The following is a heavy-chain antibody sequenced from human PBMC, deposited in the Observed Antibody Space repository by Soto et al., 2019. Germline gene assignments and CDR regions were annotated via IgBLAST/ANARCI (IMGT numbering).Heavy chain of an antibody. V-gene: IGHV3-53*01. CDR1: GFTVSSNY. Sequence: EVQLVESGGGLIQPGGSLRLSCAASGFTVSSNYMSWVRQAPGKGLEWVSVIYSGGSTYYADSVKGRFTNSTDNSKNTRHSQMNSLRAEDTAVYYCARTSRIAVSGTCPSDYCCQGSPVTVPS. CDR3: ARTSRIAVSGTCPSDY. CDR2: IYSGGST. J-gene: IGHJ4*02. D-gene: IGHD6-19*01.